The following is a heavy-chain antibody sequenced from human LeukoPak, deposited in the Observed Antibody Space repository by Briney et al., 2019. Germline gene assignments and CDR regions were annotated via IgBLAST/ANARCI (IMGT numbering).Heavy chain of an antibody. D-gene: IGHD5-18*01. CDR1: GYTFTSYD. V-gene: IGHV1-8*01. CDR2: MNPNSGNT. CDR3: ARDREYSYGALGW. Sequence: ASVKVSCQASGYTFTSYDIDWVRQPTGQGLEWMGWMNPNSGNTGYAQKFQGRVTMTRNTSISTAYMELSSLRSEDTAVYYCARDREYSYGALGWWGQGTLVTVSS. J-gene: IGHJ4*02.